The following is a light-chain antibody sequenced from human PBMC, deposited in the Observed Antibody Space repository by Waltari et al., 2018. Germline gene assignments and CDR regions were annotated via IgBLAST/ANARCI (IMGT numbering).Light chain of an antibody. CDR1: QTVSSN. Sequence: EVVMTQSPATLSVFPGESATLSCRASQTVSSNLAWYQQRPGQAPRLLIFDASTRAPSVPVRFSGSGSGTEFTLTIRSLQSEDSAVYYCQQYNRWPPITFGQGTRLEIK. CDR2: DAS. V-gene: IGKV3-15*01. J-gene: IGKJ5*01. CDR3: QQYNRWPPIT.